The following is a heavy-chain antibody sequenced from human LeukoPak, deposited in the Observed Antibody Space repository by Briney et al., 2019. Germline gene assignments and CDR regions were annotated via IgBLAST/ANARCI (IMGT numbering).Heavy chain of an antibody. CDR1: GFTFSSYG. D-gene: IGHD6-6*01. CDR3: ARDPLYSSSSVVDY. Sequence: GGSLRLSCAASGFTFSSYGMHWVRQAPGKGLEGVAVIWYDGSNKYYADSVKGRFTISRDNSKNTLYLQMNSLRAEDTAVYYCARDPLYSSSSVVDYWGQGTLVTVSS. CDR2: IWYDGSNK. V-gene: IGHV3-33*01. J-gene: IGHJ4*02.